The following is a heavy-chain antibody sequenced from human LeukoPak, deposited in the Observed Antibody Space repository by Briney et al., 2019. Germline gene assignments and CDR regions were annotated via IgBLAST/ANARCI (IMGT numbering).Heavy chain of an antibody. V-gene: IGHV4-59*08. D-gene: IGHD6-13*01. Sequence: SETLSLTCTVSGGSISSYYWSWIRQPPGKGLEWIGYIYYSGSTNYNPSLKSRVTISVDTSKNQFFLKLSSVTAADTAVYYCARHSAEQLVYYFDYWGQGTLVTVSS. J-gene: IGHJ4*02. CDR2: IYYSGST. CDR3: ARHSAEQLVYYFDY. CDR1: GGSISSYY.